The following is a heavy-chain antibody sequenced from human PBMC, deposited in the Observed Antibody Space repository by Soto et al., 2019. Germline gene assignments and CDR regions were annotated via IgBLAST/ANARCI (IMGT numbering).Heavy chain of an antibody. CDR1: GFTFSSYA. V-gene: IGHV3-23*01. D-gene: IGHD6-6*01. J-gene: IGHJ6*02. CDR2: ISGSGGST. Sequence: EVQLLESGGGLVQPGGSLRLSCAASGFTFSSYAMTWVRQAPGKGLESGSVISGSGGSTYYADSVKGRFTISRDSPKNTLYLQTNSLRVDDSAVYSCAKHPPTEYRSLGYGMDVWGRGTTVTVSS. CDR3: AKHPPTEYRSLGYGMDV.